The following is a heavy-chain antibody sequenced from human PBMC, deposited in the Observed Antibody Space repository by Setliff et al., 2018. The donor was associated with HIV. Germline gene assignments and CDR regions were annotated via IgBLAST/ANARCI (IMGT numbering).Heavy chain of an antibody. Sequence: SETLSLTCTVSGGSISTYYWNWIRQLPGKGLEWIGNMYYSGSTSYNPSLKSRLTISVDTSKNQFSLKLTSVTAADTAVYYCARDPADIRTFDYWGQGTLVTVSS. V-gene: IGHV4-59*06. CDR1: GGSISTYY. CDR3: ARDPADIRTFDY. J-gene: IGHJ4*02. CDR2: MYYSGST. D-gene: IGHD3-9*01.